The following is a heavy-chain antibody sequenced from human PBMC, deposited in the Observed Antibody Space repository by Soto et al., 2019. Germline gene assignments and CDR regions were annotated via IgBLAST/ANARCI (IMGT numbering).Heavy chain of an antibody. J-gene: IGHJ5*02. D-gene: IGHD1-1*01. CDR2: LYHSGNT. V-gene: IGHV4-30-2*01. Sequence: QLQLQESGSGLVRPSQTLSLTCAVSGGSISSGGYSWNWIRQPPGKGLEWIGYLYHSGNTLYNPSRKSRVTISVDKSTNQFSLKLSSVTAADTAVYYCARDQLEGNWFDPWGQGTLVTVSS. CDR1: GGSISSGGYS. CDR3: ARDQLEGNWFDP.